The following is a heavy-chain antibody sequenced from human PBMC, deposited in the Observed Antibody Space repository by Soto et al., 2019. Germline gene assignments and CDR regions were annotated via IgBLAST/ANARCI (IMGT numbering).Heavy chain of an antibody. Sequence: ESGGGVVQPGTSLRLSCAASGFTFSRHGMHWVRQTPGKGLEWLAVILNDASGHWYADSVKGRFTISRDNFENTLYLQMNGLRLEDTAMYYCARDDDYPDNGCDYWGQGTLVTVSS. CDR2: ILNDASGH. CDR3: ARDDDYPDNGCDY. D-gene: IGHD4-17*01. CDR1: GFTFSRHG. J-gene: IGHJ4*02. V-gene: IGHV3-33*01.